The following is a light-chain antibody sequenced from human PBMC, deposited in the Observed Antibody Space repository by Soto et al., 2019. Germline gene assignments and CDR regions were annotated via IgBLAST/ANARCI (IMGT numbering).Light chain of an antibody. V-gene: IGLV2-14*02. Sequence: QSALTQPASVSGSPGQPIAISCTGTSSVVGSHDLVSWYQQQSGKVPKLIIYDVSSRPSGVSNRFSGSKSGNTASLTISGLQAEDEADYYCSSFTSTTTYVFGTGTKVTVL. CDR2: DVS. CDR1: SSVVGSHDL. CDR3: SSFTSTTTYV. J-gene: IGLJ1*01.